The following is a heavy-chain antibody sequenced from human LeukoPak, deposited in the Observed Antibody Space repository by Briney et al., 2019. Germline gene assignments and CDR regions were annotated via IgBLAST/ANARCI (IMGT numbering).Heavy chain of an antibody. CDR2: IYSGGST. CDR1: GFTFSSYW. CDR3: ARGGRSDAFDI. V-gene: IGHV3-53*01. J-gene: IGHJ3*02. D-gene: IGHD1-14*01. Sequence: GGSLRLSCAASGFTFSSYWMHWVRQAPGKGLEWVSVIYSGGSTYYADSVKGRFTISRDNSKNTLYLQMNSLRAEDTAVYYCARGGRSDAFDIWGQGTMVTVSS.